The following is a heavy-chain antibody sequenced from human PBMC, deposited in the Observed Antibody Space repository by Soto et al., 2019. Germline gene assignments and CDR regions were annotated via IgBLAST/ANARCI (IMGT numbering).Heavy chain of an antibody. D-gene: IGHD5-12*01. V-gene: IGHV3-74*01. CDR1: GFTFSSYW. CDR2: IKGDGSET. J-gene: IGHJ4*02. Sequence: PGGSLRLSCAASGFTFSSYWMHWVRRAPGKGLVWVSRIKGDGSETNYADSVKGRFTISRDNAKNTLYPQLNSLRAEDTAVYYCLRGNSGYGNFDYWGQGTRVTVSS. CDR3: LRGNSGYGNFDY.